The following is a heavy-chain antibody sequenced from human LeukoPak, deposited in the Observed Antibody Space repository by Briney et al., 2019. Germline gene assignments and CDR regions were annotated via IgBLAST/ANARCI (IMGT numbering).Heavy chain of an antibody. J-gene: IGHJ4*02. CDR1: GYTFTSYY. Sequence: ASVKVSCKASGYTFTSYYMHWVRQAPGQGLEWMGIINPSGGSTSYAQKFQGRVTMTRDTSTSTVYMELSSLISEDTAVYYCARAGRSDYYDSSGYPSFYFDYWGQGTLVTVPS. CDR2: INPSGGST. V-gene: IGHV1-46*01. D-gene: IGHD3-22*01. CDR3: ARAGRSDYYDSSGYPSFYFDY.